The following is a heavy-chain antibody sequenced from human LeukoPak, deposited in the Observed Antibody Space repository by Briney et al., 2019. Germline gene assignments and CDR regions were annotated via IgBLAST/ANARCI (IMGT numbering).Heavy chain of an antibody. CDR1: SDSISSSNYY. J-gene: IGHJ4*02. CDR3: ARAPYSSYGDY. V-gene: IGHV4-39*07. D-gene: IGHD3-22*01. Sequence: SETLSLTCTVSSDSISSSNYYWGWIRQPPGKGLEWIGSIYYSGSTFYNPSLKSRVTISVDRSKNQFSLKLSSVTAADTAVYYCARAPYSSYGDYWGQGTLVTVAS. CDR2: IYYSGST.